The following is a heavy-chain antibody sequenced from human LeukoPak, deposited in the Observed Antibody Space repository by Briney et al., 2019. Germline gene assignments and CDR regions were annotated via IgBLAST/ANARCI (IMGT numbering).Heavy chain of an antibody. V-gene: IGHV3-21*01. CDR1: GFTFSSYS. CDR3: ARDGNNWGSGPGDY. CDR2: ISSSSSSI. D-gene: IGHD7-27*01. Sequence: PGGSLRLSCAASGFTFSSYSMNWVRQAPGKGLEWVSAISSSSSSIDYADSVKGRFTISRDNAKHSLYLQMNSLRAEDTAVYYCARDGNNWGSGPGDYWGQGTLVTVSS. J-gene: IGHJ4*02.